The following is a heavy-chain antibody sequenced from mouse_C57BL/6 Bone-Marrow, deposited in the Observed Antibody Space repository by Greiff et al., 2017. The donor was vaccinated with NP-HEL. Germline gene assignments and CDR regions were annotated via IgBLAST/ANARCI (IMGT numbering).Heavy chain of an antibody. CDR3: ARWNWYFDV. J-gene: IGHJ1*03. CDR2: IYPRSGNT. CDR1: GYTFTSYG. V-gene: IGHV1-81*01. Sequence: VQGVESGAELARPGASVKLSCKASGYTFTSYGISWVKQRTGQGLEWIGEIYPRSGNTYYNEKFKGKATLTADKSSSTAYMELRSLTSEDSAVYFCARWNWYFDVWGTGTTVTVSS.